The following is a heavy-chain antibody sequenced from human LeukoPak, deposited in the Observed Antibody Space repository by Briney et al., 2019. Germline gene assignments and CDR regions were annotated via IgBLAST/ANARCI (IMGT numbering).Heavy chain of an antibody. Sequence: PGGSLRLSCAASGFTFSNYAMSWVRQAPGKGLECVSGISGSGTYTYYADSVKGRFTISRDNSKNTLYLQMNSLRAEDTAVYYCAKDRIAGTTLDAFDIWGQGTMVTVSS. D-gene: IGHD1-20*01. CDR2: ISGSGTYT. J-gene: IGHJ3*02. CDR3: AKDRIAGTTLDAFDI. CDR1: GFTFSNYA. V-gene: IGHV3-23*01.